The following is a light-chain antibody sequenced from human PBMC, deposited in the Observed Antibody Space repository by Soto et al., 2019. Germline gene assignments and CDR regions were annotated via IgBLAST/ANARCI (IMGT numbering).Light chain of an antibody. CDR2: DVS. CDR1: RIDIGGYYY. CDR3: NSYTTSSSLYV. V-gene: IGLV2-14*01. J-gene: IGLJ1*01. Sequence: TEPASVLGFPEQWMTFPGPGPRIDIGGYYYVSWYQQYPGKAPKLMIYDVSNRPSGVSDRFSGSKSANTASLTISGLQXEDEADYYCNSYTTSSSLYVFGTGTKVTV.